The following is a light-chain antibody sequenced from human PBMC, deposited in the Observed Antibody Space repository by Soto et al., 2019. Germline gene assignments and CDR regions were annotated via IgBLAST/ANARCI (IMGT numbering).Light chain of an antibody. V-gene: IGLV2-14*01. Sequence: QSALTQPASVSGSPGRSISISCAGTSADIGAYDHVSWYQQHPGKAPKLIIYDVSSRPSGVSNRFSGSKSANTASLTIFGLQAEDEADYSCSSYTDFSLYVFGTGTKVTVL. CDR1: SADIGAYDH. CDR3: SSYTDFSLYV. J-gene: IGLJ1*01. CDR2: DVS.